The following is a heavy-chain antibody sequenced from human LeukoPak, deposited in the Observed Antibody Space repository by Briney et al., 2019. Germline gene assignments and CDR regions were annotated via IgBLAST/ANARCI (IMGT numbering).Heavy chain of an antibody. V-gene: IGHV3-48*03. CDR2: ISSSGSTI. J-gene: IGHJ4*02. D-gene: IGHD3-9*01. CDR3: ARDRGYFDWLLFDY. CDR1: GFTFSSYE. Sequence: GGSLRLSCAASGFTFSSYEMNWVRQAPGKGLEWVSYISSSGSTIYYADSVKGRFTISRDNAKNSLYLQMNSLRAEDTAVYYCARDRGYFDWLLFDYWGQGTLVTVSS.